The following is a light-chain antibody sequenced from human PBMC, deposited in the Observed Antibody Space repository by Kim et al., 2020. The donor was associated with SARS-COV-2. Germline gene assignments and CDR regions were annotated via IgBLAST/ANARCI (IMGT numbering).Light chain of an antibody. J-gene: IGLJ2*01. CDR2: EDD. V-gene: IGLV6-57*03. CDR1: SGSIASNY. Sequence: KTVTLSCTRSSGSIASNYIQWYQQRPGSAPTTVIFEDDQRPSGVPDRFSGSIDRSSNSASLTISGLKTEDEADYYCQSYDNNIHVIFGGGTQLTVL. CDR3: QSYDNNIHVI.